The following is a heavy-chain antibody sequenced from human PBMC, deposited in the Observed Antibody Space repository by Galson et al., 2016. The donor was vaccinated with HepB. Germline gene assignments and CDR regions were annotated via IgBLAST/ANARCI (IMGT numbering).Heavy chain of an antibody. V-gene: IGHV1-18*01. J-gene: IGHJ4*02. D-gene: IGHD2-21*01. CDR3: ARLKRRMNVILLAPYAFDI. CDR1: GYTFSNHG. CDR2: ISAHNGYT. Sequence: QSGAEVKKPGASVKVSCKASGYTFSNHGITWVRQAPGQGLEWMGWISAHNGYTKYAQNLQGRVNMNSDTSTSTVYMELRSLRPDDTALYYCARLKRRMNVILLAPYAFDIWGRGALVTFSS.